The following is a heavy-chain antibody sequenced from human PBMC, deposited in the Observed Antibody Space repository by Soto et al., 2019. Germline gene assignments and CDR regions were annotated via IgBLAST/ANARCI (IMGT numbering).Heavy chain of an antibody. J-gene: IGHJ4*02. CDR3: AKHEGYCSTTTCSNFDY. V-gene: IGHV5-51*01. CDR2: IYPGDSDS. CDR1: GFTFTSYW. Sequence: PGESLKISCKGSGFTFTSYWIAWVRQMPGKGLEWMGIIYPGDSDSSYSPSFQGQVTISGDKSINTAYLHWSSLKASDTAIYYCAKHEGYCSTTTCSNFDYWGQGTLLTVSS. D-gene: IGHD2-2*01.